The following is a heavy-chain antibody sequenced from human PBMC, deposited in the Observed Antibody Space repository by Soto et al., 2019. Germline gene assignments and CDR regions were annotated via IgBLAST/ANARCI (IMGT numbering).Heavy chain of an antibody. CDR1: GYCYNFKY. Sequence: SGYCYNFKYIHCVRQAPGQGLEWIGIINPNGGSTNDAQNFKGRLTVTRDTSTATVYMDLSALTSDDTAMYYCARGLGLGDCWGQGTLVIVSS. D-gene: IGHD3-9*01. CDR3: ARGLGLGDC. J-gene: IGHJ4*02. CDR2: INPNGGST. V-gene: IGHV1-46*02.